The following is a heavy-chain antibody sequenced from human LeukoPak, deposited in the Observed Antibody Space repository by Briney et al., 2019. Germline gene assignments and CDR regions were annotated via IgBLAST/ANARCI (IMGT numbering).Heavy chain of an antibody. CDR2: IYYSGST. CDR3: ARHWGTFDY. J-gene: IGHJ4*02. Sequence: WVRQAPGRGLEWIGSIYYSGSTYYNPSLKSRVTISVDTSKNQFSLKLSSVTAADTAVYYCARHWGTFDYWGQGTLVTVSS. D-gene: IGHD7-27*01. V-gene: IGHV4-39*01.